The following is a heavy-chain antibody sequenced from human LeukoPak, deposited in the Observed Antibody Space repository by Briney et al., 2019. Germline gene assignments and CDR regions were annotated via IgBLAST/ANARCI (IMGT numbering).Heavy chain of an antibody. J-gene: IGHJ4*02. CDR2: ISGSGGNT. D-gene: IGHD1-26*01. CDR3: AARELRVGYYFDY. V-gene: IGHV3-23*01. Sequence: GGSLRLSCAASGFTFSSYGMSWVRQAPGKGLEWISGISGSGGNTYYADSVKGRFTISRDNSKNTLYLQMNSLRAEDTAVYYCAARELRVGYYFDYWGQGTLVTVSS. CDR1: GFTFSSYG.